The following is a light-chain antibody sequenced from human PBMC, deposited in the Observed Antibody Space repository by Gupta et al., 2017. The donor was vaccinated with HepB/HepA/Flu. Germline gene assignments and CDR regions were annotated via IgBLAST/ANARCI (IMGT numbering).Light chain of an antibody. J-gene: IGLJ2*01. Sequence: QSVLTQPPSVSGAPGQRVTISCTGSSSNIGAGYDVHWYQQLPGTAPKLPIYGNSNRPSGVPDRFSGSKSGTSDSLAITGLQAEDEADYYGQYYDSSLSGSVGCGGGTKLTV. V-gene: IGLV1-40*01. CDR3: QYYDSSLSGSVG. CDR1: SSNIGAGYD. CDR2: GNS.